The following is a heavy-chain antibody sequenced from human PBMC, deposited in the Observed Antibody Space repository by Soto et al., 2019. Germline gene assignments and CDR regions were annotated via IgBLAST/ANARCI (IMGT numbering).Heavy chain of an antibody. V-gene: IGHV3-7*01. D-gene: IGHD3-9*01. J-gene: IGHJ4*02. CDR3: ARDRGGILTGYKDY. CDR2: IKQDGSEK. CDR1: GFTFSSYW. Sequence: GSLRLSCAASGFTFSSYWMGWVRQAPGKGLEWVANIKQDGSEKYYVDSVKGRFTISRDNAKNSLYLQMNSLRAEDTAVYYCARDRGGILTGYKDYWGQGTLVTVSS.